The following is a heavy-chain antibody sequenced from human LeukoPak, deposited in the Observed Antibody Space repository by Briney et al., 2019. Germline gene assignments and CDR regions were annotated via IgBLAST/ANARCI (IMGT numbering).Heavy chain of an antibody. J-gene: IGHJ4*02. CDR2: VYYSGST. V-gene: IGHV4-59*01. Sequence: PSETLFLTCTVSGGSISSYYWSWIRQPPGKGLEWIGYVYYSGSTNYNPSLKSRVTISVDTSKNQFSLNLSSVTAADTAVYFCARVRGADLDYWGQGTLVTVSS. CDR3: ARVRGADLDY. CDR1: GGSISSYY. D-gene: IGHD4/OR15-4a*01.